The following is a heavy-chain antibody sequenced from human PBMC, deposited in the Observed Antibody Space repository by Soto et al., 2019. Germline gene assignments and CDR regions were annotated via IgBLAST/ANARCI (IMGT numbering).Heavy chain of an antibody. J-gene: IGHJ6*02. V-gene: IGHV5-51*01. CDR3: ARHYICRGGDCYYYGMDV. Sequence: PGESLKISCKVSGYSFVNYWIGWVRQMPGKGLEWMGIIYPGDSDTRYSPSFQGQVTISADKSINTAYLQWSSLRASDTAIYYCARHYICRGGDCYYYGMDVWGQGTTVTVSS. CDR1: GYSFVNYW. CDR2: IYPGDSDT. D-gene: IGHD3-16*01.